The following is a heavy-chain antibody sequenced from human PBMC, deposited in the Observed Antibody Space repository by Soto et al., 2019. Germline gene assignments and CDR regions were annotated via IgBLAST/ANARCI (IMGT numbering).Heavy chain of an antibody. Sequence: GESLKISCRGSGYSFTNYWITWVRQMPWKGLEWMGRIDPSDSFATYSPSFQGHVTISADTSTTTAYLQWSSLKASDTAMYFCARHDGGGTTSSYYGMDVWGQGTSVTVSS. V-gene: IGHV5-10-1*01. CDR1: GYSFTNYW. CDR3: ARHDGGGTTSSYYGMDV. J-gene: IGHJ6*02. CDR2: IDPSDSFA. D-gene: IGHD1-1*01.